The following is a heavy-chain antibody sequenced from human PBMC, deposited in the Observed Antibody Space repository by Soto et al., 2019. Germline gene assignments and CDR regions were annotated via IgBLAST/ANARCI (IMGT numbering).Heavy chain of an antibody. D-gene: IGHD6-13*01. V-gene: IGHV4-39*01. CDR3: ARHEQGPAFDP. J-gene: IGHJ5*02. Sequence: SETLSLTCTVSGGSISSSRYYWGWIRQPPEKGLEWIASIYYSGSTYYTPSLKSRLTISVDTSKNQFSLKLRSVTVADTAVYYCARHEQGPAFDPWGQGTLVTVSS. CDR1: GGSISSSRYY. CDR2: IYYSGST.